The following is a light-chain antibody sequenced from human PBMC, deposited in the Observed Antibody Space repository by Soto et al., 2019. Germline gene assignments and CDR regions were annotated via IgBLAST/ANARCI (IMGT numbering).Light chain of an antibody. V-gene: IGKV1-12*01. CDR2: AAS. CDR3: QQSDSFPRT. J-gene: IGKJ2*01. CDR1: QGVSSW. Sequence: DIQMTQSPSSVSASVGDRVTITCRASQGVSSWLAWYQQKPGKAPKLLIYAASTLQTGVPSRFSGSGYGTDFTLTISSLQPEDFAPYYCQQSDSFPRTFGQGTKLEIK.